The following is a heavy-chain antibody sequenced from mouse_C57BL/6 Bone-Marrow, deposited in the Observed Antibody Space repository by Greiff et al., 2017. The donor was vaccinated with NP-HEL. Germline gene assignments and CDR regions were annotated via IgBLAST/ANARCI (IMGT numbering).Heavy chain of an antibody. CDR3: AIRANWDVYWFAY. V-gene: IGHV1-74*01. CDR1: GYTFTSYW. D-gene: IGHD4-1*01. Sequence: QVHVKQSGAELVKPGASVKVSCKASGYTFTSYWMHWVKQRPGQGLEWIGRIHPSDSDTNYNQKFKGKATLTVDKSSSTAYMQLSSLTSEDSAVYYCAIRANWDVYWFAYWGQGTLVTVSA. CDR2: IHPSDSDT. J-gene: IGHJ3*01.